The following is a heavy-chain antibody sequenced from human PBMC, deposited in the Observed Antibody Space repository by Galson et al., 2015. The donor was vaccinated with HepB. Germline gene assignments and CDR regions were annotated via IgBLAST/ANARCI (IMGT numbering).Heavy chain of an antibody. V-gene: IGHV3-23*01. CDR2: ISGSGLST. CDR3: AKDLAVGLRGEFDY. J-gene: IGHJ4*02. D-gene: IGHD3-16*01. Sequence: SLRLSCAASGFTFSSYAMSWVRQAPGKGLEWVSAISGSGLSTYYADSVKGRFTISRDNSKNTLYLQMNSLRAEDTAVYYCAKDLAVGLRGEFDYWGQGTLVTVSS. CDR1: GFTFSSYA.